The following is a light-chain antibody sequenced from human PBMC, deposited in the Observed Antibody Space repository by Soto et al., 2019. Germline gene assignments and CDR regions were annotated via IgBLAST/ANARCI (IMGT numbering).Light chain of an antibody. CDR2: AAS. J-gene: IGKJ1*01. CDR3: QPSYSSPWT. Sequence: DIQMTQSPSSLSASVGDRVTITCRASQRISTYLNWYHQKPGKAPKLLIYAASSLQSGVPSRFSGSGSGTDFTLTISSLQPEDFATYYCQPSYSSPWTFGQGTKVEIK. V-gene: IGKV1-39*01. CDR1: QRISTY.